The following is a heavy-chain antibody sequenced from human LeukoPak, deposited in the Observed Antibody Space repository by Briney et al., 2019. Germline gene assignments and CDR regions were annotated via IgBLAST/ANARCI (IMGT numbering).Heavy chain of an antibody. CDR1: GFTFSSYS. Sequence: GGSLRLSCAASGFTFSSYSMNWVRQAPGKGLEWVSSISSSSSYTYYADSVKGRFTISRDNAKNSLYLQMNSLRAEDTAVYYCARDESSGWTFDYWGQGTLVTVSS. D-gene: IGHD6-19*01. CDR2: ISSSSSYT. V-gene: IGHV3-21*01. CDR3: ARDESSGWTFDY. J-gene: IGHJ4*02.